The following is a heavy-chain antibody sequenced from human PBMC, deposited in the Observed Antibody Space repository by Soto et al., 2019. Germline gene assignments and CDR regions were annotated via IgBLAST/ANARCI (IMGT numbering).Heavy chain of an antibody. V-gene: IGHV4-39*01. J-gene: IGHJ5*02. Sequence: SETLSLTCTVSGGSISSSSYYWGWIRQPPGKGLEWLGSISYSGYTYYNPSLNRSLTVSVDTAKNQFSLKMSSVTSADTSVYYCARHTMYADYTRWFDPWGQGALVTVSS. D-gene: IGHD4-17*01. CDR2: ISYSGYT. CDR3: ARHTMYADYTRWFDP. CDR1: GGSISSSSYY.